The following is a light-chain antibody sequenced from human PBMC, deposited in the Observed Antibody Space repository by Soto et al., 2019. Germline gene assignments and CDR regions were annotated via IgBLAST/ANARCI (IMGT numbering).Light chain of an antibody. CDR2: AAS. J-gene: IGKJ2*01. V-gene: IGKV3-20*01. Sequence: EIVLTQSPGTLSLSPGERATLSCRASQSISSSYLAWYQQKPGKAPRLLIYAASSRATGIPHRFSGSGSGTDFTLTSSRLEPEDFAVYYCQQYGSSSYTFGQGTQLEIK. CDR3: QQYGSSSYT. CDR1: QSISSSY.